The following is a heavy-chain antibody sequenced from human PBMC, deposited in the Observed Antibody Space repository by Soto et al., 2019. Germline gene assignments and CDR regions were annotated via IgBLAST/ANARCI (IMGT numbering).Heavy chain of an antibody. CDR1: GFTFSSYG. CDR3: AKAIAVAGTWGGMDV. CDR2: ISYDGSNK. V-gene: IGHV3-30*18. Sequence: QVQLVESGGGVVQPGRSLRLSCAASGFTFSSYGMQWVRQAPGKGLEWVAVISYDGSNKYYADSVKGRFTISRDNSKNTLYLQMNSLRAEDTAVYYCAKAIAVAGTWGGMDVWGQGTTVTVSS. D-gene: IGHD6-19*01. J-gene: IGHJ6*02.